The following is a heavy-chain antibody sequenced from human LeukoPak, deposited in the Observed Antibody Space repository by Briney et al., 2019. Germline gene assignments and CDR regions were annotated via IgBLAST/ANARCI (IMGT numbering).Heavy chain of an antibody. V-gene: IGHV4-38-2*02. CDR2: IYHSGST. Sequence: PSETLSLTCTVSGYSISSGYYWGWIRQPPGKGLEWIGSIYHSGSTYYNPSLKSRVTISVDTSKNQFSLKLNSVTAADTAVYYCARDFGGGYPFAYWGQGTLVTVSS. D-gene: IGHD3-16*02. J-gene: IGHJ4*02. CDR1: GYSISSGYY. CDR3: ARDFGGGYPFAY.